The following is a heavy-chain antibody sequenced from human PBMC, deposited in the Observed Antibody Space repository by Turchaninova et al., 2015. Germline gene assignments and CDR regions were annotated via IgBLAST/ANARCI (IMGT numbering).Heavy chain of an antibody. CDR2: IIPILGIA. J-gene: IGHJ4*02. CDR3: ARERGVGYDILTGPHDY. V-gene: IGHV1-69*04. CDR1: GGSFSNYA. Sequence: QVQLVQSGAEVMKPGSRVKVSCRASGGSFSNYAISWVRQAPGQWLEWMGRIIPILGIANYAQKFQGRVTMTADKSTSTAYMELSSLRSEDTAVYYCARERGVGYDILTGPHDYWGQGTLVTVSS. D-gene: IGHD3-9*01.